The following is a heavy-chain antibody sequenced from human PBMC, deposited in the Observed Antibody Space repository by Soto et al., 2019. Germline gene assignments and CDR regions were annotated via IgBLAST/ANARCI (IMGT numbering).Heavy chain of an antibody. Sequence: SETLPDPSTGSGGTISTYYWSWIRQPPGKGLEWIGYIYYSGSTNYNPSLKSRVSISVDTSKNQFSLKLSSVTAADTAVYYCARRYGGTFDYWGQGTLVTVS. J-gene: IGHJ4*02. CDR2: IYYSGST. D-gene: IGHD2-15*01. CDR1: GGTISTYY. CDR3: ARRYGGTFDY. V-gene: IGHV4-59*08.